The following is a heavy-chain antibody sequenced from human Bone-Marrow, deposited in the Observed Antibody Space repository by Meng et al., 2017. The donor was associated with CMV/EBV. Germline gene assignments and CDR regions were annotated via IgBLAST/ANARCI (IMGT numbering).Heavy chain of an antibody. D-gene: IGHD3-3*01. CDR1: GDSFRSNYF. V-gene: IGHV4-39*01. J-gene: IGHJ4*02. CDR3: ARIPLKFLEPFDY. CDR2: IFYTGST. Sequence: GSLRLSCTVSGDSFRSNYFWGWIRQPPGKGLEWIGTIFYTGSTYYNPSLKSRLTISSDPSKNQFSLKLTSLTAADTALYYCARIPLKFLEPFDYWGQGTLVTVSS.